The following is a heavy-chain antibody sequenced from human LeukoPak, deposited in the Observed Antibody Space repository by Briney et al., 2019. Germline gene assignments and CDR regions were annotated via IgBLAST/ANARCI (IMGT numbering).Heavy chain of an antibody. CDR2: IWYDGSNK. D-gene: IGHD6-13*01. V-gene: IGHV3-33*01. CDR3: ARVRSSWFFDY. Sequence: HPGRSLRLSCAASGFTFSSYGMHWVRQAPGKGLEWVAVIWYDGSNKYYADSAKGRFTISRDNSKNTLYLQMNSLRAEDTAVYYCARVRSSWFFDYWGQGTLVTVSS. J-gene: IGHJ4*02. CDR1: GFTFSSYG.